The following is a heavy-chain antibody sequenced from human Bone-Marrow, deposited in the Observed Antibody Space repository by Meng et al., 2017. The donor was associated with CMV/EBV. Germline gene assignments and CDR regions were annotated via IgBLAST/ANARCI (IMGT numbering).Heavy chain of an antibody. CDR2: ISGSGGSS. D-gene: IGHD6-6*01. CDR1: GCTFSSYA. J-gene: IGHJ5*02. V-gene: IGHV3-23*01. CDR3: AKCVVKQLGPIPT. Sequence: GGSLRLSGPASGCTFSSYAMSWVRQDPGKGLEWVSAISGSGGSSYSADSVKGRFTVSRDTSKKTLYLQMNSLRAEDTAVYYFAKCVVKQLGPIPTWGQGTLVTVSS.